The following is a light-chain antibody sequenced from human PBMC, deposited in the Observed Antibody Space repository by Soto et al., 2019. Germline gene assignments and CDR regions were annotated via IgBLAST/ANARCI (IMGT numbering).Light chain of an antibody. CDR3: LQRGDWPPS. CDR2: DAF. V-gene: IGKV3-11*01. CDR1: QSVSTRS. Sequence: EIVLTQSPATLSLSPGERATLSCRASQSVSTRSLSWYQQKPGQAPRLLIYDAFNRAPGIPARFSGSGSGTDFSLTISSLEPEDFAVYYCLQRGDWPPSFGGGTKV. J-gene: IGKJ4*01.